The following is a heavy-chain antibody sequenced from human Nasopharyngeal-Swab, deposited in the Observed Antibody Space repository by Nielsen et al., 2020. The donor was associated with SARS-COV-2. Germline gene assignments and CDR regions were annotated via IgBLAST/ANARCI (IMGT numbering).Heavy chain of an antibody. V-gene: IGHV3-23*01. J-gene: IGHJ4*02. CDR1: GFTFSSYA. CDR3: AKGPPMIVAPFDY. D-gene: IGHD3-22*01. CDR2: ISGSGGST. Sequence: GESLKISCAASGFTFSSYAMSWVRQAPGKGLEWVSAISGSGGSTYYADSVKGRFTISRDNSKNTLYLQMNSLRAEDTAVYYCAKGPPMIVAPFDYWGQGTLVTVSS.